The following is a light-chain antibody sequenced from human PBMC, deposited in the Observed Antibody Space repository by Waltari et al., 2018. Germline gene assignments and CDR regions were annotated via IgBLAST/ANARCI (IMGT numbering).Light chain of an antibody. Sequence: DIQMPQSLSSLSASVGDRVTITCRASQSISSYLNWYQQKPGKAPKRLIYAASSLESGVPSRFSGSGSGTDFTLTISSLQPEDFATYYCQQSYSTPRTFGQGTKVEIK. J-gene: IGKJ1*01. CDR3: QQSYSTPRT. CDR2: AAS. V-gene: IGKV1-39*01. CDR1: QSISSY.